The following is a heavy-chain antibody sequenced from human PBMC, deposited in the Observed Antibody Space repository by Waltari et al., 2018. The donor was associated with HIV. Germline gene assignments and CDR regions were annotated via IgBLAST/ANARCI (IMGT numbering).Heavy chain of an antibody. CDR3: ARANWGPRYYYYYMDV. Sequence: QVQLQQWGAGLLKPSETLSLTCAVYGGSFSGYYWSWIRQPPGKGLEWIGEINHSGSTNYNPSLKSRVTISVDTSKNQFSLKLSSVTAADTAVYYCARANWGPRYYYYYMDVWGKGTTVTVSS. J-gene: IGHJ6*03. D-gene: IGHD7-27*01. V-gene: IGHV4-34*01. CDR2: INHSGST. CDR1: GGSFSGYY.